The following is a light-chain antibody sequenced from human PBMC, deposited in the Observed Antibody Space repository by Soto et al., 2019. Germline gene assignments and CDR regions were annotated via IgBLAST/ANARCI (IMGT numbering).Light chain of an antibody. Sequence: EIVLTQSPGTLSLSPGDRATLSCRASQIVASTSFAWYQQSPGQAPRLLIYAASTRASDVPDRFSGSGSGTDFTLSLSRLEPEDFEVYYCQQYDGSPPYTFGQGTRLESK. CDR3: QQYDGSPPYT. V-gene: IGKV3-20*01. J-gene: IGKJ2*01. CDR2: AAS. CDR1: QIVASTS.